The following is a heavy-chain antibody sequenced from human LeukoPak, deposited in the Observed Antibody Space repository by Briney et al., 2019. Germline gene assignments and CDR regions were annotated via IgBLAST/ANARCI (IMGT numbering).Heavy chain of an antibody. CDR3: TRSPSSGYYYLDY. CDR2: IRSKANSYAT. V-gene: IGHV3-73*01. J-gene: IGHJ4*02. CDR1: GFTFSGSA. D-gene: IGHD3-22*01. Sequence: GGSLRLSCAASGFTFSGSAMHWVRQASGKGLEWVGRIRSKANSYATAYAASVKGRFTISRDDSKNTAYLQMNSLETEDTAVYYCTRSPSSGYYYLDYWGQGTLVTVSS.